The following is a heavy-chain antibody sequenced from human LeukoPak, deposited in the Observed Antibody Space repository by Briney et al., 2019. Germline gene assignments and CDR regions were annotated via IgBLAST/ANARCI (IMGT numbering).Heavy chain of an antibody. D-gene: IGHD3-10*01. CDR3: ARELLWFGELLHGMDV. CDR2: IYSGGST. V-gene: IGHV3-66*01. J-gene: IGHJ6*02. CDR1: GFTVSSNY. Sequence: GGSLRLSCAASGFTVSSNYMSWVRQAPGKGLEWVSVIYSGGSTYYADSVKGRFTISRDNSKNTLYLQMNSLRAEDTAVYYCARELLWFGELLHGMDVWGQGTTVTVSS.